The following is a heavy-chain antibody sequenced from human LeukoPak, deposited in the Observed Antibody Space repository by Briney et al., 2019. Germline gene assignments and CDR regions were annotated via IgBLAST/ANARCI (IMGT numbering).Heavy chain of an antibody. CDR3: ARDRGSGEFDY. CDR1: GFTFSSYW. J-gene: IGHJ4*02. V-gene: IGHV3-74*01. D-gene: IGHD3-10*01. Sequence: LPGGSLRLSCAASGFTFSSYWMHWVRHAPGKGLVWVSRINSDGSRISYADAVKGRFTISRDNAKNTLYLQMNSLRAEDTAVYYCARDRGSGEFDYWGQGTLVTVSS. CDR2: INSDGSRI.